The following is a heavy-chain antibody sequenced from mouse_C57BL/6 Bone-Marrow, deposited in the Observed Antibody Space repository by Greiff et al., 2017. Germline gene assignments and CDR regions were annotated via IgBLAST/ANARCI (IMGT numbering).Heavy chain of an antibody. CDR2: IYPGDGDT. CDR3: ARREFISAVVAPYYYAMDY. CDR1: GYAFSSSW. J-gene: IGHJ4*01. V-gene: IGHV1-82*01. Sequence: VQLQQSGPELVKPGASVKISCKASGYAFSSSWMNWVKQRPGKGLEWIGRIYPGDGDTNYNGKFKGKATLTADKSSSTAYMQLSSLTSEDSAVYFCARREFISAVVAPYYYAMDYWGQGTSVTVSS. D-gene: IGHD1-1*01.